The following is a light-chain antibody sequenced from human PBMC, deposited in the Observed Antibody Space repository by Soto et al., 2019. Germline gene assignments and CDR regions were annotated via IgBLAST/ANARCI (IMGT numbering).Light chain of an antibody. V-gene: IGKV3-20*01. Sequence: EIVLTQSPGTLSLSPGERGTLSCRASQTVRSSYLTWYQQKPGQAPRLLIYGASSRATGIPDRFSGSGSGTYFTLTISSLEPEDFAVYYCQQYGRSPPTFGQGTKVEIK. J-gene: IGKJ1*01. CDR2: GAS. CDR3: QQYGRSPPT. CDR1: QTVRSSY.